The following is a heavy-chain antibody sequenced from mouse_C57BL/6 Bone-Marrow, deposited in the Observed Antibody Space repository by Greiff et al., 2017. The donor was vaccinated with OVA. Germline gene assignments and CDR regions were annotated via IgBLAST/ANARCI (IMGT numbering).Heavy chain of an antibody. CDR1: GYTFTSYW. V-gene: IGHV1-59*01. J-gene: IGHJ4*01. CDR3: ARGSFYAMDY. CDR2: IDPSDSYT. Sequence: QVQLQQPGAELVRPWTSVKLSCKASGYTFTSYWMHWVKQRPGQGLEWIGVIDPSDSYTNYNQKFKGKATLTVDTSSSTAYMQLSSLTSEDSAVYYCARGSFYAMDYWGQGTSVTVSS.